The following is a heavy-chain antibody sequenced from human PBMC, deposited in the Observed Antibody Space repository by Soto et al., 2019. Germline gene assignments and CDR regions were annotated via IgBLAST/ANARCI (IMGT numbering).Heavy chain of an antibody. Sequence: GGSLRLSCAASGFTFSSYEMNWVRQAPGKGLEWVSYISSSGSTIYYADSVKGRFTISRDNAKNSLYLQMNSLRAEDTAVYYCARDPTYSSSSGNYWGQGTLVTVSS. CDR3: ARDPTYSSSSGNY. CDR2: ISSSGSTI. D-gene: IGHD6-6*01. J-gene: IGHJ4*02. V-gene: IGHV3-48*03. CDR1: GFTFSSYE.